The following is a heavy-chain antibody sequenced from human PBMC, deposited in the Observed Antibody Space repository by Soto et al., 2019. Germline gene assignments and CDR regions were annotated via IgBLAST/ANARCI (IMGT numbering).Heavy chain of an antibody. CDR2: IYYSGST. Sequence: LSLTCTVSGGSISSGGYYWSWIRQHPGKGLEWIGYIYYSGSTYYNPSLKSRVTISVDTSKNQFSLKLSSVTAADTAVYYCARDGRMITFGGVIVRYFDLWGRGTLVTVSS. CDR1: GGSISSGGYY. J-gene: IGHJ2*01. D-gene: IGHD3-16*02. V-gene: IGHV4-31*03. CDR3: ARDGRMITFGGVIVRYFDL.